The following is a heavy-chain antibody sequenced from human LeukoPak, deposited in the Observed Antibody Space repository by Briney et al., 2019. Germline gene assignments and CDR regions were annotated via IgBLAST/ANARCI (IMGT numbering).Heavy chain of an antibody. V-gene: IGHV4-34*01. CDR2: INHSGST. D-gene: IGHD3-9*01. CDR1: GGSFSGYY. Sequence: PSETLSLTCAVYGGSFSGYYWSWIRQPPGKGPEWIGEINHSGSTNYNPSLKSRVTISVDTSKNQFSLKLSSVTAADTAVYYCARGPLHYDILTGYRGRAFDIWGQGTMVTVSS. CDR3: ARGPLHYDILTGYRGRAFDI. J-gene: IGHJ3*02.